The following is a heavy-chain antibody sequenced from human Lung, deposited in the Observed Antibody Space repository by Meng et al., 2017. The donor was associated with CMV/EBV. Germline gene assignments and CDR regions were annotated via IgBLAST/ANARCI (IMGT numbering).Heavy chain of an antibody. D-gene: IGHD2-21*01. J-gene: IGHJ5*02. CDR2: IDPFDSET. V-gene: IGHV5-51*01. CDR3: AKQKTDLGDCGDVTCPAES. Sequence: GESLKISSKASGYSFNSYWIVCVREMPGKGLEWMGIIDPFDSETKYSPSFQGQVTMSVDKSITTAYLQWNRLKASDTAMYYCAKQKTDLGDCGDVTCPAESWGQGTLVTGSS. CDR1: GYSFNSYW.